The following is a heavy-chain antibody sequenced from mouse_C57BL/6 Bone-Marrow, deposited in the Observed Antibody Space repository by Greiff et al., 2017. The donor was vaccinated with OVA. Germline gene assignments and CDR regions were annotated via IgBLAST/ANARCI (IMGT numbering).Heavy chain of an antibody. Sequence: QVQLQQSGAELARPGASVKLSCKASGYTFTSYGISWVKQRTGQGLEWIGEIYPRSGNTYYNEKFKGKATLTADKSSSTAYMELRSLTSEDSAVYFCARSGATAQYYFDDWGQGTTLTVSS. CDR3: ARSGATAQYYFDD. CDR1: GYTFTSYG. V-gene: IGHV1-81*01. D-gene: IGHD1-2*01. J-gene: IGHJ2*01. CDR2: IYPRSGNT.